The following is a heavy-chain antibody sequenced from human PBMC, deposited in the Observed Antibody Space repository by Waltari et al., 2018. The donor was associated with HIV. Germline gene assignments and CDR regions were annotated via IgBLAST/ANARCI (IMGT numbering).Heavy chain of an antibody. V-gene: IGHV3-30*01. J-gene: IGHJ5*01. CDR2: ISYDGSNK. D-gene: IGHD2-21*01. Sequence: VQLVESGGGVVQPGRSLRLSCAVSGFTFGTYTIHWVRQGPGRGPEWVAAISYDGSNKYYAESVKGRITISRDNVKNMVYLQMISLNTEDTAIYFCARDFCGGAGCNWFDSWGRGTLVTVSS. CDR3: ARDFCGGAGCNWFDS. CDR1: GFTFGTYT.